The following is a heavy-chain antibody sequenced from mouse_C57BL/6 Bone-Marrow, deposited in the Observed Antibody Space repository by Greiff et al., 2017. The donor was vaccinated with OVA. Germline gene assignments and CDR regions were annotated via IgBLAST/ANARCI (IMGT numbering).Heavy chain of an antibody. J-gene: IGHJ2*01. CDR1: GFNIKDYY. D-gene: IGHD1-1*01. Sequence: VQLQQSGAELVKPGASVKLSCTASGFNIKDYYMHWVKQRPEQGLEWIGRTDPEDGETKYAPKFQGKATITADTSSNTDYLQLSSLTSEDTAVYYCAREYGSSYEFDYWGQGTTLTVAS. V-gene: IGHV14-2*01. CDR2: TDPEDGET. CDR3: AREYGSSYEFDY.